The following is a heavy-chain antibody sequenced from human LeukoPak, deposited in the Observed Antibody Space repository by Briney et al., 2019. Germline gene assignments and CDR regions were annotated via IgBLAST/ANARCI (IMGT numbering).Heavy chain of an antibody. J-gene: IGHJ4*02. Sequence: GESLKISCKGSGYRFTNYWIGWVRQMPGKGLEWMGIIYPGDSDTRYSPSFQGQVTISADKSISTAYLQWSSLKASDSSMYYCARHPSHQYNTGWYPDYWGQGTLVTVSS. V-gene: IGHV5-51*01. CDR2: IYPGDSDT. CDR3: ARHPSHQYNTGWYPDY. CDR1: GYRFTNYW. D-gene: IGHD6-19*01.